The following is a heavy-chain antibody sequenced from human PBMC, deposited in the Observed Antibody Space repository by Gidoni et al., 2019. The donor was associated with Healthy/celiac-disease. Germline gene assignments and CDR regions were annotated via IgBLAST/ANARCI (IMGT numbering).Heavy chain of an antibody. V-gene: IGHV3-7*01. D-gene: IGHD2-21*01. Sequence: EVQLVESGGGLVQPGGSLRLSCAASGFTFSSYWMSWVRQAPGKGLEWVANLKQDGSEKYYVDSVKGRFTISRDNAKNSLYLQINSLRSEDTAVYYCARVIGEGVFPYYYYYYGMDVWGQGTTVTVSS. CDR1: GFTFSSYW. CDR3: ARVIGEGVFPYYYYYYGMDV. J-gene: IGHJ6*02. CDR2: LKQDGSEK.